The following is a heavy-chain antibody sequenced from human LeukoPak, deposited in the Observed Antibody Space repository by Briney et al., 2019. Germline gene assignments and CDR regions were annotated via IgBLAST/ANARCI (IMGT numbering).Heavy chain of an antibody. V-gene: IGHV6-1*01. CDR2: TYYRSKWYS. Sequence: SQTLSLTCAISGDSVSSNSAAWNWIRQSPSRGLEWLGRTYYRSKWYSDYAVSVKSRITFNPDTSRNHFSLQLNSVTPEDTAVYYCARDGHAPQSPYSLAYWGQGTLVTVSS. CDR1: GDSVSSNSAA. J-gene: IGHJ4*02. CDR3: ARDGHAPQSPYSLAY.